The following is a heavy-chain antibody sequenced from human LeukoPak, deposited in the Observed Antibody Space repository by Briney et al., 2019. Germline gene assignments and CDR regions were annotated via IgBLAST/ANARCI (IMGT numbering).Heavy chain of an antibody. CDR3: ARESGITTAFDY. J-gene: IGHJ4*02. Sequence: GGPLRLSCAASGFTVSSNYMSWVRQAPGKGLEWVSVIYSGGSTYYADSVKGRFTISRDNSKNTLYLQMNSLRAEDTAVYYCARESGITTAFDYWGQGTLVTVSS. CDR2: IYSGGST. D-gene: IGHD3-10*01. V-gene: IGHV3-66*02. CDR1: GFTVSSNY.